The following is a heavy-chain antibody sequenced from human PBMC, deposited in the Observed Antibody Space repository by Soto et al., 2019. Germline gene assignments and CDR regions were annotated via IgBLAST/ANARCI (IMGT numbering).Heavy chain of an antibody. CDR1: GFSFNTYS. CDR2: ISTTGSYI. V-gene: IGHV3-21*01. J-gene: IGHJ4*01. D-gene: IGHD5-12*01. Sequence: XVSLRLACAASGFSFNTYSMTWFRQAPGKGLEWVSYISTTGSYIYYADSVQGRFTISRDNAKNSLYLQMNSLRAEDTAVYYCARDYRGYDLFDYWGHGTLVTVS. CDR3: ARDYRGYDLFDY.